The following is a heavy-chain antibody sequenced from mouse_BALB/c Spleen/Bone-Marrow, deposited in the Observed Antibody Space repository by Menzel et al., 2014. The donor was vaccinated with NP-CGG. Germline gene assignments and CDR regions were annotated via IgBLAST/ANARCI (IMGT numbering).Heavy chain of an antibody. CDR2: SRNKAKYYTT. V-gene: IGHV7-1*02. D-gene: IGHD2-10*02. J-gene: IGHJ3*01. Sequence: EVQGVGSGGGLVQPGDSLRLSCATSGFTFSDFYMEWVRRPPGKRLEWIAASRNKAKYYTTEYSASVKGRFIVSRDTSQSVLYLQMNALRAEDTAIYYCARDVGYGNYFVYWGQGTLVTVSA. CDR3: ARDVGYGNYFVY. CDR1: GFTFSDFY.